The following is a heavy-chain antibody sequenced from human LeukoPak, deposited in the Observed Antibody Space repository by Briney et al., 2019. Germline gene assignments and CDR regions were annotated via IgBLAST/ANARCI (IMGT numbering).Heavy chain of an antibody. Sequence: GGSLRLSCAASGFTFSSYWMHWVRQAPGKGLVWVSGINSDGVTTRYADSVKGRFTISRDTAKNTLYLQMSSLRAEDTAVYYWATDESRRQLATVKSTVVAYWGEGTLVTVSS. D-gene: IGHD5-24*01. CDR3: ATDESRRQLATVKSTVVAY. V-gene: IGHV3-74*01. CDR1: GFTFSSYW. J-gene: IGHJ4*02. CDR2: INSDGVTT.